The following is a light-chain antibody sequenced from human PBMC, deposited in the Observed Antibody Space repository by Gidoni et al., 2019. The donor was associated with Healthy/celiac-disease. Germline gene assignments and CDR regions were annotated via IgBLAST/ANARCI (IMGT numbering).Light chain of an antibody. J-gene: IGLJ3*02. Sequence: NFMLTQPHSVAYSPGQTVTISCTRSSGSIASNYVQWYQQRPGSSPTTVIYEDNQRPSGVPARFSGSIESSSNSASLTISGLKTEDEADYYCQSYDSSIRVFGGGTKLTVL. CDR3: QSYDSSIRV. V-gene: IGLV6-57*01. CDR2: EDN. CDR1: SGSIASNY.